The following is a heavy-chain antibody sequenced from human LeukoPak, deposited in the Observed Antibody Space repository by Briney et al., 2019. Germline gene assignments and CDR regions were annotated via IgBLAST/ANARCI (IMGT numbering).Heavy chain of an antibody. J-gene: IGHJ4*02. V-gene: IGHV4-30-2*01. CDR1: GASISSGGYY. Sequence: SETLSLTCTVSGASISSGGYYWSWIRQPPGKGLEWIGYIYHSGSTYYNPSLKSRVTISVDRSKNQFSLRLSSVTAADTAVYYCARGLIAAAGSDYWGQGTLVTVSS. D-gene: IGHD6-13*01. CDR3: ARGLIAAAGSDY. CDR2: IYHSGST.